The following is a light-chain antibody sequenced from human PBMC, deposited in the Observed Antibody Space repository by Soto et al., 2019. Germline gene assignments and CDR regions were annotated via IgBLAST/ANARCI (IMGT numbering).Light chain of an antibody. Sequence: QSALTQPASVSGYPGQSIAISCTGTSSDIGYYNYVSWYQQYPGRAPKLIIYEVSNRPSGVSNRFSGSKSANTASLTISGLQAEDEADYHCSSYTTSTTVVFGTGTKLTVL. CDR3: SSYTTSTTVV. J-gene: IGLJ1*01. CDR2: EVS. V-gene: IGLV2-14*01. CDR1: SSDIGYYNY.